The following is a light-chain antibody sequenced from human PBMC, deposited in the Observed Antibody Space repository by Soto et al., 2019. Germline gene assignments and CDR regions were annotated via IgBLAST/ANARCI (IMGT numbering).Light chain of an antibody. CDR3: CSYAGSATSYV. CDR1: STDVGNYNL. Sequence: QSALTQPASVSGSPGQSITISCTGTSTDVGNYNLISWYQQHPGKGPKLIIYEVSERPSGVSDRFSGSKSGNTASLTISGLQAEDEADYYCCSYAGSATSYVFGSGTKLTVI. V-gene: IGLV2-23*02. CDR2: EVS. J-gene: IGLJ1*01.